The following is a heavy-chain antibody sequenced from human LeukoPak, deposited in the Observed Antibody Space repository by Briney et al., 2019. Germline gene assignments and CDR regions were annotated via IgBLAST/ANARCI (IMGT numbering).Heavy chain of an antibody. Sequence: GGSLRLSCAASGFTFSSYWMSWVRQAPGKGLEWVAAISGYDGSTYYADSVKGRFALSRDISKSTLYLQMNSLRADDTAVYYCAKGGLYYDSSLGWFDSWGQGTPVTVSS. J-gene: IGHJ5*01. CDR3: AKGGLYYDSSLGWFDS. V-gene: IGHV3-23*01. D-gene: IGHD3-22*01. CDR2: ISGYDGST. CDR1: GFTFSSYW.